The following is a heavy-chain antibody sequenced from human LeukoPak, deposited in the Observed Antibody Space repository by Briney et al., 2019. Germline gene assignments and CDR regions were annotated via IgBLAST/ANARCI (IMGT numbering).Heavy chain of an antibody. D-gene: IGHD3-22*01. V-gene: IGHV3-30*02. J-gene: IGHJ4*02. CDR3: AKDRAYYDSSGSYYFDY. CDR2: IRYDGSNK. CDR1: GFTFSRYW. Sequence: GGSLRLSCSASGFTFSRYWMTWVRQAPGKGLEGVAFIRYDGSNKYYADSVKGRVTISRDNSKNTLYLQMNSLRAEDTAVYYCAKDRAYYDSSGSYYFDYWGQGTLVTVSS.